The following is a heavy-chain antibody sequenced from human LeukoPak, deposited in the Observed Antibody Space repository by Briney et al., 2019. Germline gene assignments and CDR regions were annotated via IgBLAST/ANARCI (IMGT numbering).Heavy chain of an antibody. J-gene: IGHJ1*01. D-gene: IGHD1-14*01. CDR1: GYTFITYY. V-gene: IGHV1-46*01. CDR3: AAGTSGRPEYFQH. Sequence: ASVKVSCKTSGYTFITYYIHWVRQAPGQGLEWMGIINPSGGSTNYAQKFQGRVTMTRDTSTSTVFMELSSLRSEDTAVYFCAAGTSGRPEYFQHWGQGTLVTVSS. CDR2: INPSGGST.